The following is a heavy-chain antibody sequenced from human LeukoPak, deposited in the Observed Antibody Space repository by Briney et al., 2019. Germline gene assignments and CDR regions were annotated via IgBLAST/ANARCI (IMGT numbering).Heavy chain of an antibody. CDR1: GFTFSTYA. V-gene: IGHV3-23*01. CDR3: AKDGKKYGSNWDFDY. Sequence: GGSLRLSCAASGFTFSTYAMIWVRQAPGKGLEWVSGISGSGAGTYYADSVKGRFTISRVNSKNTLFLQMNSLRAEDTAVYYCAKDGKKYGSNWDFDYWGQGTLVTVSS. CDR2: ISGSGAGT. J-gene: IGHJ4*02. D-gene: IGHD6-13*01.